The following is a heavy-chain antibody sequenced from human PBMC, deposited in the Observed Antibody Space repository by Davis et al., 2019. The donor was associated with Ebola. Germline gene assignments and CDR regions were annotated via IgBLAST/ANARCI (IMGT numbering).Heavy chain of an antibody. J-gene: IGHJ4*02. CDR3: ARDRAPYYDILTMYDY. V-gene: IGHV3-30*02. Sequence: GESLKISCAASGFTFSISGMHWVRQAPGKGLEWVAFIRSDGSVKYYADSLKGRFTISRDYSKNTLSLQMNSLRAEDTAVYYCARDRAPYYDILTMYDYWGQGTLVTVSS. D-gene: IGHD3-9*01. CDR1: GFTFSISG. CDR2: IRSDGSVK.